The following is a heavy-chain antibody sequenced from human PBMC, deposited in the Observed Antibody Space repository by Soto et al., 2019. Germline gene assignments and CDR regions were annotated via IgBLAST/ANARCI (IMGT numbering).Heavy chain of an antibody. CDR3: AKVQLERVIQGAFDI. V-gene: IGHV3-23*04. Sequence: VQLVESGGGVVKPAGSLRLSCAASGFTFSSYAMSWVRQAPGKGLEWVSAISGSGGSTYYADSVKGRFTISRDNSKNTLYLQMNSLRAEDTAVYYCAKVQLERVIQGAFDIWGQGTMVTVSS. CDR2: ISGSGGST. J-gene: IGHJ3*02. CDR1: GFTFSSYA. D-gene: IGHD1-1*01.